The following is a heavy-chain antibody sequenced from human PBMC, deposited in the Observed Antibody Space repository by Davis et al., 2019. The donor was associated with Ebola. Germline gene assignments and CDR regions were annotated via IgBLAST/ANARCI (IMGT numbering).Heavy chain of an antibody. CDR3: ARADSGSYARFDP. Sequence: SETLSLTCAVYGGSFSGYYWSWIRQPPGKGLEWIGEINHSGSTNYNPSLKSRVTISVDTSKNQFSLKLSSVTAADTAVYYCARADSGSYARFDPWGQGTLVTVSS. V-gene: IGHV4-34*01. D-gene: IGHD1-26*01. CDR2: INHSGST. CDR1: GGSFSGYY. J-gene: IGHJ5*02.